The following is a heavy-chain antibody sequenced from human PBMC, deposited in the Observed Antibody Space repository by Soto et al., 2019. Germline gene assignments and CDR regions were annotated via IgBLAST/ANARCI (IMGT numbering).Heavy chain of an antibody. Sequence: QVQLVQSGAEAKKPGASVKVSCKASGYTFTNYAMHWVRQAPGQGLEWMGWINAGNGNTKYSRKFQGRVTITRDISARTAYMELSILRSEDTALYYCARDRGVLYSGGLPFDSWGQGTLVTVSS. CDR2: INAGNGNT. D-gene: IGHD6-19*01. CDR3: ARDRGVLYSGGLPFDS. CDR1: GYTFTNYA. J-gene: IGHJ4*02. V-gene: IGHV1-3*01.